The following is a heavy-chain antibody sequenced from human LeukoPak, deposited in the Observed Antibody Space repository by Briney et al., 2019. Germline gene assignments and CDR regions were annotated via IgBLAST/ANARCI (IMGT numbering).Heavy chain of an antibody. CDR2: ISSSSSYI. CDR3: ARWPYSSSYYFDY. D-gene: IGHD6-6*01. V-gene: IGHV3-21*01. CDR1: GFTFSSYS. J-gene: IGHJ4*02. Sequence: GGSLRLSCAASGFTFSSYSMNWVRQAPGKGLEWVSSISSSSSYIYYADSVKGRFTISRDNAKNSLYLQMNSLRAEDTAVYYCARWPYSSSYYFDYWGQGTLVTVSS.